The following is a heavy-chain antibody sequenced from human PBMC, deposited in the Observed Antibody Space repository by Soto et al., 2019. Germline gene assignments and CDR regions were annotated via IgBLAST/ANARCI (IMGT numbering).Heavy chain of an antibody. CDR3: ARVGPWVPYYYDSSPYTFENWFDP. CDR1: GYSISSGDY. Sequence: SETLCLTYGWSGYSISSGDYWGWLRQPPGKGLEWIGSNYHGGSTYYNPSLNSRVTLSIDMTNNHVSLILNSVTAADTAVYYCARVGPWVPYYYDSSPYTFENWFDPWGQGTLVTVS. V-gene: IGHV4-38-2*01. J-gene: IGHJ5*02. CDR2: NYHGGST. D-gene: IGHD3-22*01.